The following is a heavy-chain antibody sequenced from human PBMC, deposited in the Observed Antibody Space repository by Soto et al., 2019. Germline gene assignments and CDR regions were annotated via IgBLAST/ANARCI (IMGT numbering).Heavy chain of an antibody. CDR1: GFAFSSYA. J-gene: IGHJ4*02. CDR3: AKDTLVVVAAKVDY. D-gene: IGHD2-15*01. V-gene: IGHV3-23*01. CDR2: ISGSGGST. Sequence: GGSLRLSCAASGFAFSSYAMSWFRQAPGKGLEWVSAISGSGGSTYYADSVKGRFTISRDNSKNTLYLQMNSLRAEDTAVYYCAKDTLVVVAAKVDYWGQGTLVTVSS.